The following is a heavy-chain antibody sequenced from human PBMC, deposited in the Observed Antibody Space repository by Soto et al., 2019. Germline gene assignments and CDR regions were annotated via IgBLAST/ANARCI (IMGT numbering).Heavy chain of an antibody. CDR1: GYTFTSYG. CDR2: ISAYNGNT. Sequence: QVQLVQSGAEVKKPGASVKVSCKASGYTFTSYGINWVRQAPGQGLEWMGWISAYNGNTNYAQKLQGRVTMTTDTSTSTGYMELRSLRSYDTAVYFCAREPPGFLEWLPDYYYYYGMDVWGQGTTVTVAS. D-gene: IGHD3-3*01. CDR3: AREPPGFLEWLPDYYYYYGMDV. J-gene: IGHJ6*02. V-gene: IGHV1-18*01.